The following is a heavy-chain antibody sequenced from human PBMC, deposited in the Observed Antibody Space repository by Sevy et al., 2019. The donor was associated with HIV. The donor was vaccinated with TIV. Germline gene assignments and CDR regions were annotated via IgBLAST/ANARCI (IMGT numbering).Heavy chain of an antibody. CDR3: AKDVFQWLLAGFDC. J-gene: IGHJ4*02. D-gene: IGHD6-19*01. CDR1: GFTFSNYA. CDR2: ISGSGDNT. Sequence: GGSLRLSCAASGFTFSNYAMSWVRQAPGKGLEWVSVISGSGDNTYYSDSVTGRFTISRDNSKNTLYLQMSSLRAEDTAVYYCAKDVFQWLLAGFDCWGQGTLVTVSS. V-gene: IGHV3-23*01.